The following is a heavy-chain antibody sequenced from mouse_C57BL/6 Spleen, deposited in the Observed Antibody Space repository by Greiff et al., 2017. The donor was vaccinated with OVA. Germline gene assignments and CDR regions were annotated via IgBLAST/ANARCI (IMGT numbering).Heavy chain of an antibody. J-gene: IGHJ2*01. D-gene: IGHD1-1*01. Sequence: QVHVKQPGAELVRPGSSVKLSCKASGYTFTSYWMHWVKQRPIQGLEWIGNIDPSDSETHYNQKFKDKATLTVDKSSSTAYMQLSSLTSEDSAVYYCARSDYGSSSYYFDYWGQGTTLTVSS. CDR1: GYTFTSYW. CDR3: ARSDYGSSSYYFDY. V-gene: IGHV1-52*01. CDR2: IDPSDSET.